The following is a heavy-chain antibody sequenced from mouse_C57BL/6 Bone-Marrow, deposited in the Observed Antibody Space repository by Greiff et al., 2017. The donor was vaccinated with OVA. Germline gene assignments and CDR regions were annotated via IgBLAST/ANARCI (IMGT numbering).Heavy chain of an antibody. J-gene: IGHJ2*01. CDR3: AGGWENY. Sequence: VQLQQPGAELVRPGTSVKLSCKASGYTFTSYWMHWVKQRPGQGLEWIGVIDPSDSYTNYNQKFKGKATLTVDTSSSTAYMQLSSLTSEDSAVYYCAGGWENYWGQGTTLTGSS. CDR2: IDPSDSYT. CDR1: GYTFTSYW. D-gene: IGHD1-1*02. V-gene: IGHV1-59*01.